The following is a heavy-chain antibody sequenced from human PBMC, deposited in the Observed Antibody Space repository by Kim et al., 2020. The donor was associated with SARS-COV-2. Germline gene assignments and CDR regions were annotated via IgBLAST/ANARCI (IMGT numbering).Heavy chain of an antibody. CDR3: ARDFSMLRGVAGIGGMDV. CDR1: GFTFNTYG. D-gene: IGHD3-10*01. CDR2: ISYDGSYK. Sequence: GGSLRLSCAVSGFTFNTYGMHWVRQAPGKGLEWVAVISYDGSYKYYADSVEGRCTISRDNSKNTLYLQMNSLRAEDTAVYYCARDFSMLRGVAGIGGMDVWGHGTTVPVSS. V-gene: IGHV3-33*05. J-gene: IGHJ6*02.